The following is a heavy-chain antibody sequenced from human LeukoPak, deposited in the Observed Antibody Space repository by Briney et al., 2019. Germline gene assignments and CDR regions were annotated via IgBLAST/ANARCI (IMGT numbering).Heavy chain of an antibody. V-gene: IGHV3-30-3*01. Sequence: PGRSLRLSCAASGFTFSSYAMHWVRQAPGKGLEWVAVISYDGSNKYYADSVKGRFTISRDNSKNTLYLQINSLRAEDTAVYYCARSYGLTSYCDYWGQEPWSPSPQ. CDR1: GFTFSSYA. CDR2: ISYDGSNK. CDR3: ARSYGLTSYCDY. J-gene: IGHJ4*01. D-gene: IGHD3-10*01.